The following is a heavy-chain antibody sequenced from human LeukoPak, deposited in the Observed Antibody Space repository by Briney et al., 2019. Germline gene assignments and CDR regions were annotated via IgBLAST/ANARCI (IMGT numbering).Heavy chain of an antibody. CDR1: GFTFSDYY. J-gene: IGHJ3*02. CDR2: ISSSGSTI. Sequence: PGGSLRLSCAASGFTFSDYYMSWIRQAPGKGLEWVSYISSSGSTIYYADSVKGRFTISRDNAKTSLYLQINSLRAEDTAVYYCARDSYWLGGTIGAFDIWGQGTMVTVSS. CDR3: ARDSYWLGGTIGAFDI. D-gene: IGHD3-10*01. V-gene: IGHV3-11*04.